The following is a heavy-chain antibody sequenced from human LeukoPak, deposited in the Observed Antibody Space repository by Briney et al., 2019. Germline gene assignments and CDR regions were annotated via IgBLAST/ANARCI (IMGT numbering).Heavy chain of an antibody. V-gene: IGHV4-61*02. CDR1: GGSISSGSYY. D-gene: IGHD2-15*01. Sequence: SQTLYLTCTVSGGSISSGSYYWSWIRQPAGKGLEWIGRIYTSGSTNYNPSLKSRVTISVDTSKNQFSLKLSSVTAADTAVYYCAREYCSGGSCYSSYYYYMDVWGKGTTVTVSS. CDR2: IYTSGST. J-gene: IGHJ6*03. CDR3: AREYCSGGSCYSSYYYYMDV.